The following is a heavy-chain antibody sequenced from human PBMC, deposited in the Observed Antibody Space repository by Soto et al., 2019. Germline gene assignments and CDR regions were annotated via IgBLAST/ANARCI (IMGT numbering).Heavy chain of an antibody. CDR1: GFTFSSYG. CDR2: IWYDGTKE. Sequence: QVHLVESGGGVVQPGRSLRLSCAASGFTFSSYGMHWVRQAPGKGLEWVALIWYDGTKEYYADSVRGRFTISRDNSNNTLYLQMTSLRAEDTAVYYCARDVRQTGFIVVVPDHWGQGTLVTVSS. D-gene: IGHD2-15*01. CDR3: ARDVRQTGFIVVVPDH. V-gene: IGHV3-33*01. J-gene: IGHJ4*02.